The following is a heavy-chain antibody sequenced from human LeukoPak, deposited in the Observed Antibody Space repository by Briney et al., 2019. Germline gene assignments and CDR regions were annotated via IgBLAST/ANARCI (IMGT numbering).Heavy chain of an antibody. CDR1: GFAFSTYA. CDR3: AKDRKVGVAVAGMGNI. V-gene: IGHV3-30*18. CDR2: ISNDGSNE. Sequence: GGSLRLSCAASGFAFSTYAMHWVRQAPGKGLEWVAVISNDGSNEYYADSVKGRFTISRDNSKNTLYSQMKSLRAEDTAVYYCAKDRKVGVAVAGMGNIWGQGTMVTVSS. J-gene: IGHJ3*02. D-gene: IGHD6-19*01.